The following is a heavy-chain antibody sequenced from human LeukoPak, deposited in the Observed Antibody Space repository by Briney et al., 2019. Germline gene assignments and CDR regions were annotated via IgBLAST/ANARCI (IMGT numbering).Heavy chain of an antibody. Sequence: SETLSLTCTVSGGSISSYYWSWIRQPPGKGLEWIGYIYTSGSTNYNPSLKSRVTISADTSKNQFSLKLSSVTAADTAVYYCARQCGYDFWSGYNPLYYDYWGQGTLVTVSS. CDR3: ARQCGYDFWSGYNPLYYDY. CDR2: IYTSGST. J-gene: IGHJ4*02. V-gene: IGHV4-4*09. CDR1: GGSISSYY. D-gene: IGHD3-3*01.